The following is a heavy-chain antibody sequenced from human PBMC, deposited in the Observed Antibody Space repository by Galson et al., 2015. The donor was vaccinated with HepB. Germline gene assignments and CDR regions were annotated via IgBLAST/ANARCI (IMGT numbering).Heavy chain of an antibody. CDR2: ANAGNGNT. V-gene: IGHV1-3*01. Sequence: SVKVSCKASGYTFTSYAMHWVRQAPGQRLEWMGWANAGNGNTKYSQKFQGRVTITRDTSASTAYMELSSLKSEDTAVYYCARGGVRGVIMRGNWFDPWGQGTLVTVSS. D-gene: IGHD3-10*01. CDR1: GYTFTSYA. CDR3: ARGGVRGVIMRGNWFDP. J-gene: IGHJ5*02.